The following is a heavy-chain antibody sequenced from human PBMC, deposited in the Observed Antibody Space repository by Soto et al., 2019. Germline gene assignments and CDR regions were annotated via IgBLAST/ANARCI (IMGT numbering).Heavy chain of an antibody. J-gene: IGHJ5*02. CDR2: IYYSGST. Sequence: QVQLQESGPGLEKPSETLSLTCTVSGGSISSYYWSWIRQPPGKGLECIGYIYYSGSTNYNPSLKSRVTISVDTSKNQFSLKLSSVTAADTAVYYCARGLVYCTNRVCYYWFDPWGQGTLVTVSS. CDR1: GGSISSYY. D-gene: IGHD2-8*01. V-gene: IGHV4-59*01. CDR3: ARGLVYCTNRVCYYWFDP.